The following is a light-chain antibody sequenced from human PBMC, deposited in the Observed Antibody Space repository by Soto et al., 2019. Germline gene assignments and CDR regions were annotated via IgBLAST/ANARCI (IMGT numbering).Light chain of an antibody. CDR3: SSYTSSSTLV. CDR2: EVS. V-gene: IGLV2-14*01. J-gene: IGLJ2*01. Sequence: QPVLTQPASVSGSPGQSITISCSGTSSDVGAYNYVSWYQQHPGKAPKLMIYEVSNRPLGVFNRFSGSKSGNTASLTISGLLAEDEADYYCSSYTSSSTLVFGGGTKLTVL. CDR1: SSDVGAYNY.